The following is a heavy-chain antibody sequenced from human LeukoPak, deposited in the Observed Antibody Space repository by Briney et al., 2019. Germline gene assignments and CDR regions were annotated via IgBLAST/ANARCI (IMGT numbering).Heavy chain of an antibody. V-gene: IGHV4-34*01. CDR1: GGSFSGYY. D-gene: IGHD3-22*01. Sequence: SETLSLTCAVYGGSFSGYYWSWIRQPPGKGLEWNGQINHSGSTNYNPSLKSRVTISVDKSKNQFSLKLSSVTAADTAVYYCARGQHYYDSSGYYHGWFDPWGQGTLVTVSS. CDR2: INHSGST. J-gene: IGHJ5*02. CDR3: ARGQHYYDSSGYYHGWFDP.